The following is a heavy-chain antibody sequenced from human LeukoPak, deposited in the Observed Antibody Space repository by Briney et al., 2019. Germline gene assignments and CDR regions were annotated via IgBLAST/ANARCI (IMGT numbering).Heavy chain of an antibody. V-gene: IGHV1-69*01. Sequence: ALVKVSCKASGGTFSSYAISWVRQAPGQGLEWMGGIIPIFGTANYAQKFQGRVTITADESTSTAYMELSSLRSEDTAVYYCARDPRGINDYYYYGMDVWGQGTTVTVSS. J-gene: IGHJ6*02. D-gene: IGHD2-15*01. CDR2: IIPIFGTA. CDR1: GGTFSSYA. CDR3: ARDPRGINDYYYYGMDV.